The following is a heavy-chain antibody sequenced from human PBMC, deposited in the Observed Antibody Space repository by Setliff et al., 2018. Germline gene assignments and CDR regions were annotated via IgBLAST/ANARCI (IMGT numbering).Heavy chain of an antibody. V-gene: IGHV3-15*01. CDR2: IKRITDSGTT. CDR1: GFTFSNAW. CDR3: TTSPISSGWHSNFDYNMDV. D-gene: IGHD6-19*01. Sequence: GGSLRLSCTASGFTFSNAWMSWVRQAPGKGLEWVGRIKRITDSGTTDHAAPVKGRSTVSRDDSISTLYLQMNSLKTEDTAVYYCTTSPISSGWHSNFDYNMDVWGQGTAVTVSS. J-gene: IGHJ6*02.